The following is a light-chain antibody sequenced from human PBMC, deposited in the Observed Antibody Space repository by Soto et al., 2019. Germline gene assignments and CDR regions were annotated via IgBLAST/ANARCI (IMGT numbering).Light chain of an antibody. V-gene: IGLV2-14*01. J-gene: IGLJ3*02. CDR2: EVS. CDR1: SSDVGGYNY. Sequence: QSALTQPASVSGSPGQSITISCTGTSSDVGGYNYVSWYQQHPGKATKLMIYEVSNRPSGVSNRCSGYKSGNTASLTISGLQAEDGADYYCSSYTSSSRVFGGGTKVTVL. CDR3: SSYTSSSRV.